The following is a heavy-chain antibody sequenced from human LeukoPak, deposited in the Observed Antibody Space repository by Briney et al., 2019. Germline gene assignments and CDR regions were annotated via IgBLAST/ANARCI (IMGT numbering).Heavy chain of an antibody. Sequence: GGALRLSCVASGLPIADFAMHWVRQAPGKGLEWVSLISGDGVSTFYADSVKGRFSISRDNSKNSLSLEMNSLRTEDTAMYYCARESGKFDYWGQGTLVAVSS. CDR2: ISGDGVST. CDR3: ARESGKFDY. V-gene: IGHV3-43*02. J-gene: IGHJ4*02. CDR1: GLPIADFA.